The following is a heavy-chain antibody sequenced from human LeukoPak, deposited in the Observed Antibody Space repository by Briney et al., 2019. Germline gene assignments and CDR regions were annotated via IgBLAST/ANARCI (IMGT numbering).Heavy chain of an antibody. CDR3: ARDELELEYYGSGSYAGNY. CDR2: ISSSSSTI. CDR1: GFTFSSYS. V-gene: IGHV3-48*01. Sequence: GGSLRLSCAASGFTFSSYSMSWVRQAPGKGLEWVSYISSSSSTIYYADSVKGRFTISRDNAKNSLYLKMNSLRAEDTAVYYCARDELELEYYGSGSYAGNYWGQGTLVTVSS. D-gene: IGHD3-10*01. J-gene: IGHJ4*02.